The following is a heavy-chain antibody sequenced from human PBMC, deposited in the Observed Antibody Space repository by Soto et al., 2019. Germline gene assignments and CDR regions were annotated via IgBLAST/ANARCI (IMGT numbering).Heavy chain of an antibody. D-gene: IGHD2-21*01. CDR1: GFTFSSYA. Sequence: PGGSLRLSCAASGFTFSSYAMSWVRQAPGKGLEWVSYISSRGDTIYYADSVRGRFTISRDNVKNSLYLQMHSLGAEETALYYCARGPISNDHYFDYWGQGALVTVSS. V-gene: IGHV3-48*01. J-gene: IGHJ4*02. CDR3: ARGPISNDHYFDY. CDR2: ISSRGDTI.